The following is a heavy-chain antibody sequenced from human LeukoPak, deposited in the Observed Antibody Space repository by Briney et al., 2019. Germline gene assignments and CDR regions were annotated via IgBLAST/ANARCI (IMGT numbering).Heavy chain of an antibody. CDR2: ISYDGSNK. CDR1: GFTFSSYA. V-gene: IGHV3-30-3*01. D-gene: IGHD2-15*01. Sequence: GGSLRLSCAASGFTFSSYAMSWVRQAPGKGLEWVAVISYDGSNKYYADSVKGRFTISRDNSENTLYLQMTSLRVEDTAVYYCARGTSQGYCGGGGCYGAFDIWGQGTMVTVSS. CDR3: ARGTSQGYCGGGGCYGAFDI. J-gene: IGHJ3*02.